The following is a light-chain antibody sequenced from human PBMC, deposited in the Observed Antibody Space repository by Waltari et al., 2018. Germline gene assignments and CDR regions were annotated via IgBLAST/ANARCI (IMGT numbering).Light chain of an antibody. CDR3: SSYTSNGTLV. J-gene: IGLJ1*01. CDR2: GVN. V-gene: IGLV2-14*01. Sequence: QSALTQPASVSGSPGQSITISCIGTGTDVGAYNYVPWHHQIPGKAPKLMIYGVNKRPAGVSNRFSGSKSGNTASLIISGLQADDEADYYCSSYTSNGTLVFGTGTKVTIV. CDR1: GTDVGAYNY.